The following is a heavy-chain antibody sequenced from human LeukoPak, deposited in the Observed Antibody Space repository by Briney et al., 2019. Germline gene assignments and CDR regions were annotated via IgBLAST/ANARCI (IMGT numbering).Heavy chain of an antibody. CDR3: ARGGSSWYQTMDV. CDR2: ISSSSSYI. J-gene: IGHJ6*04. CDR1: GFTFSSYS. Sequence: GSLRLSCAASGFTFSSYSMNWVRQAPGKGLEWVSSISSSSSYIYYADSVKGRFTISRDNAKNSLYLQMNSLRAEDTAVYYCARGGSSWYQTMDVWGKGTTVTVSS. D-gene: IGHD6-13*01. V-gene: IGHV3-21*01.